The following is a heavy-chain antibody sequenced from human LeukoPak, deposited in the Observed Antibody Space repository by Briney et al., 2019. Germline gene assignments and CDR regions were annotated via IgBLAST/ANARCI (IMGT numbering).Heavy chain of an antibody. Sequence: SETLSLTCTVSGGSISSGISYWSWIRQPAGKGLEWIGRIYSSGSTNYNPSLKSRVTISVDTSKNQFSLKLSSVTAADTAVYYCAEIRRSIAARRYLGPGTTQLYYYYMDVWGKGTTVTVSS. J-gene: IGHJ6*03. CDR2: IYSSGST. CDR3: AEIRRSIAARRYLGPGTTQLYYYYMDV. V-gene: IGHV4-61*02. D-gene: IGHD6-6*01. CDR1: GGSISSGISY.